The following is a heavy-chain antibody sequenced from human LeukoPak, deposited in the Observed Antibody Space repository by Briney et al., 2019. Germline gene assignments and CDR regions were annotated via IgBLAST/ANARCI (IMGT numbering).Heavy chain of an antibody. CDR2: IYYSGST. CDR1: GGSISSSSYY. D-gene: IGHD3-22*01. Sequence: SETLSLTCTVSGGSISSSSYYWGWIRQPPGKGLEWIGSIYYSGSTYYNPSLKSRVAISVDTSKNQFSLKLSSVTAADTAVYYCVRHSYFYESSGSYYYFDYWGQGTLVTVSS. J-gene: IGHJ4*02. V-gene: IGHV4-39*01. CDR3: VRHSYFYESSGSYYYFDY.